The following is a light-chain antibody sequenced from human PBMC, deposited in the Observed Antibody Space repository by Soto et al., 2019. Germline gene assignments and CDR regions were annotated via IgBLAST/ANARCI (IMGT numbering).Light chain of an antibody. J-gene: IGLJ1*01. Sequence: QTVPTQAASVSGSPGESVTIACTPNSSYVGGYNYVSWYQKHPGKAPKLMIYDVSSRPSGVSNRFSGYKYGTTASLTISGLQAQAEADYYCSSYTSTSNYGFGTWTTVTVL. CDR2: DVS. V-gene: IGLV2-14*01. CDR1: SSYVGGYNY. CDR3: SSYTSTSNYG.